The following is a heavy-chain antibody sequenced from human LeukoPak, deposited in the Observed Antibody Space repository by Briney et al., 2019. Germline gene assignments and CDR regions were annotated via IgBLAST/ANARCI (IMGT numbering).Heavy chain of an antibody. V-gene: IGHV4-39*07. Sequence: PSETLSLTCTVSGGSISSSTYYWGWLRQPPGTGLEWIGSIFYSGRTYYNPSLKSRVTMSGDTSKNQFSLKLSSVTAADTAVYYCARDRYYYDSSGYPFDYWGQGTLVTVSS. CDR2: IFYSGRT. CDR3: ARDRYYYDSSGYPFDY. CDR1: GGSISSSTYY. D-gene: IGHD3-22*01. J-gene: IGHJ4*02.